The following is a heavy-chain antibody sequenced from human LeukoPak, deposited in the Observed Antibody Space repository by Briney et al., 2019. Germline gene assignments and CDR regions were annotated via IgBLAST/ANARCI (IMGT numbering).Heavy chain of an antibody. J-gene: IGHJ4*02. CDR1: GFTFSSYG. CDR3: AKDRSWAGDY. V-gene: IGHV3-30*18. Sequence: GRSLRLSCAASGFTFSSYGMHWVRQAPGKGLEWVAVISYDGSNKYYADSVKGRFTISRDNSKNTLYLQMNSLRAEDTAVYYCAKDRSWAGDYWGQGTLVTVPS. CDR2: ISYDGSNK. D-gene: IGHD6-13*01.